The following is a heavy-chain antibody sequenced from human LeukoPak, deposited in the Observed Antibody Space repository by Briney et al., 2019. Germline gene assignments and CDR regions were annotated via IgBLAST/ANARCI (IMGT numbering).Heavy chain of an antibody. Sequence: PSQTLSLTCTVSGGSISSGSYYWSWIRQPAGKGLEWIGRIYTSGSTNYNPSLKSRVTISVDTSKNQFSLKLSSVTAADTAVYYCARHVRVSFGYYYMDVWGKGTTVTISS. V-gene: IGHV4-61*02. D-gene: IGHD6-13*01. CDR3: ARHVRVSFGYYYMDV. CDR2: IYTSGST. J-gene: IGHJ6*03. CDR1: GGSISSGSYY.